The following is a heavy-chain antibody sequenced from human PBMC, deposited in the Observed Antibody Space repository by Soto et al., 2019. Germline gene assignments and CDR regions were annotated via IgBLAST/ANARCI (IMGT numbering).Heavy chain of an antibody. V-gene: IGHV4-4*02. CDR3: VHHGGVPYYHDF. J-gene: IGHJ4*02. D-gene: IGHD2-8*01. CDR1: GGSLSSSSW. Sequence: SETLSLTCTVSGGSLSSSSWWSWVRQPPGKTLEWLGEIFYSGSTKYNPSLNSRVTISADQSKNDFSLRLSSVTAADTAVYYCVHHGGVPYYHDFWGQGMLVTVSS. CDR2: IFYSGST.